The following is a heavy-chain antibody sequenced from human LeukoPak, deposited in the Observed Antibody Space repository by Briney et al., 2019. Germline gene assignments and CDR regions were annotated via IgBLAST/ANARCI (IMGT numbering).Heavy chain of an antibody. CDR1: GFTFSNYA. Sequence: PGGSLRLSCAASGFTFSNYAMSWVRQAPGKGLEWVSGISGSGGRTYYADSVKGRFTISRDNSKNTLYLQMNSLRAEDTALYYCAKGSSSFYYDSSGYYHLTFDSWGQETLVTVSS. CDR2: ISGSGGRT. V-gene: IGHV3-23*01. CDR3: AKGSSSFYYDSSGYYHLTFDS. D-gene: IGHD3-22*01. J-gene: IGHJ4*02.